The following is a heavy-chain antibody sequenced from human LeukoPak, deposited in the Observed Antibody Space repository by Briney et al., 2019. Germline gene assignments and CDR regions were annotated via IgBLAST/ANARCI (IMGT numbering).Heavy chain of an antibody. CDR2: IIPIFSTP. D-gene: IGHD2-2*02. V-gene: IGHV1-69*05. CDR3: AKNPYFCGSTSCYNYFDS. J-gene: IGHJ4*02. Sequence: ASVRVSCKTSGGTFSSSAISWVRQAPGQGLEWMGGIIPIFSTPTYAQKFQGRVTITTDESASTAYMELTSLRAEDTAVFYCAKNPYFCGSTSCYNYFDSWGQGTLVTVSS. CDR1: GGTFSSSA.